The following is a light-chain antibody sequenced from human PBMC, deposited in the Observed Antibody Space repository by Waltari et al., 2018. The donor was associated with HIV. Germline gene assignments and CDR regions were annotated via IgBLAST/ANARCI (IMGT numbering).Light chain of an antibody. CDR1: QSVGGN. J-gene: IGKJ1*01. Sequence: EIVMTQSPDTLSVSPGDRATLSCRASQSVGGNLAWYQVRPGQTPSLLIYGATSRTTVFPARFSGRGSGTEFTLNNSGLQSEDFAIYYCQQYNELPQTFGQGTRV. V-gene: IGKV3-15*01. CDR2: GAT. CDR3: QQYNELPQT.